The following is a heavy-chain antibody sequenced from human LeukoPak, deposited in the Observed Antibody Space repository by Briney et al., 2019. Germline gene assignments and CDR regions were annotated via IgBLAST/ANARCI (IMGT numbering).Heavy chain of an antibody. CDR2: IWYDGINK. V-gene: IGHV3-33*01. J-gene: IGHJ3*02. CDR1: GFTFNNYD. CDR3: ARGAADAFDI. Sequence: PGGSLRLSCVASGFTFNNYDIHWVRQAPGKGLEWVTVIWYDGINKYYADSVKGRFTISRDNPKNTLYLEMNSLRAEDTAVYYCARGAADAFDIWGQGTMVTVSS.